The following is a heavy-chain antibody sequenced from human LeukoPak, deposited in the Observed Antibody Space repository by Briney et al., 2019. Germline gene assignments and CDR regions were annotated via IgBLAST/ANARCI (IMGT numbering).Heavy chain of an antibody. CDR1: GASITRSF. CDR2: ISSTGNT. V-gene: IGHV4-4*08. J-gene: IGHJ4*02. Sequence: SETLSLTCTVSGASITRSFWTWVRQTQEKGLEWIGYISSTGNTNYNPSLGSRVTMSVDTSNNQFSLDLKSVTAADTAVYYCATATAFYCIDHWGQGTLVTVSS. D-gene: IGHD2-21*02. CDR3: ATATAFYCIDH.